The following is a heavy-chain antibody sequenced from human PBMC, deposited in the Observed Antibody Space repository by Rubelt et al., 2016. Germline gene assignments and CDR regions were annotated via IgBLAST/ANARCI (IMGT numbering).Heavy chain of an antibody. Sequence: QVQLVQSGAEVKKPGSSVKVSCKASGGTFSSYAISWVRQAPGQGLEWMGRIVPILWIANYAQGVQGGGTITADKSPRTAYMELGSRGSEDTAVYYCARERDDYGDSWGQGTLVTVSS. D-gene: IGHD5-24*01. CDR2: IVPILWIA. CDR3: ARERDDYGDS. J-gene: IGHJ4*02. CDR1: GGTFSSYA. V-gene: IGHV1-69*04.